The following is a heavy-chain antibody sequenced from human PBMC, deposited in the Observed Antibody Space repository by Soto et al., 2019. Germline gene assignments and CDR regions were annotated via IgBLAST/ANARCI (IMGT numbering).Heavy chain of an antibody. CDR2: IYYSGST. CDR3: ARQLGDVVVPAASFDY. CDR1: GGSISSGDYY. V-gene: IGHV4-30-4*02. Sequence: PSETLSLTCTVSGGSISSGDYYWSWIRQPPGKGLEWIGYIYYSGSTYYNPSLKSRVTISVDTSKNQFSLKLSSVTAADTAVYYCARQLGDVVVPAASFDYWGQGTLVTVSS. D-gene: IGHD2-15*01. J-gene: IGHJ4*02.